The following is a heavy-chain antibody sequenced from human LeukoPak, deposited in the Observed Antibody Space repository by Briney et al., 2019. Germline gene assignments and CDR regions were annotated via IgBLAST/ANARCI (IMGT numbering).Heavy chain of an antibody. J-gene: IGHJ4*02. D-gene: IGHD1-26*01. Sequence: GGSLRLSCAASGFTFSSYAMHWVRQAPGKGLEWVAVISYDGSNKYYADSVKGRFTISRDNAKNSLYLQMNNLRAEDTAVYYCARGPATRVYYFDYWGQGTLVTVSS. V-gene: IGHV3-30-3*01. CDR2: ISYDGSNK. CDR3: ARGPATRVYYFDY. CDR1: GFTFSSYA.